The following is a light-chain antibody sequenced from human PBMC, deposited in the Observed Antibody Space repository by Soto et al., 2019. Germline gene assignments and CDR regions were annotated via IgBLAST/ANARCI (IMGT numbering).Light chain of an antibody. CDR2: LDSDGSH. CDR3: QTWGTGIHVV. J-gene: IGLJ2*01. Sequence: QPVLTQSPSASASLGASVKLTCTLSSGHSSYAIAWHQQQPEKGPRYLMKLDSDGSHTKGDAIPDGFSGSSSGAERYLTISRLQSEDEADYYCQTWGTGIHVVFGGGTKLTVL. CDR1: SGHSSYA. V-gene: IGLV4-69*01.